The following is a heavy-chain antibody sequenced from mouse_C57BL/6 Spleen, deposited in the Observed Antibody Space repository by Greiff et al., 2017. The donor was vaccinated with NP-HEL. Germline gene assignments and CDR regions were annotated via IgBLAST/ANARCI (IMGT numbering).Heavy chain of an antibody. CDR3: ASTGYYFDY. V-gene: IGHV1-69*01. CDR1: GYTFTSYW. Sequence: VQLQESGAELVMPGASVKLSCKASGYTFTSYWMHWVKQRPGQGLEWIGEIDPSDSYTNYNQKFKGKSTLTVDKSSSTAYMQLSSLTSEDSAVYYCASTGYYFDYWGQGTTLTVSS. CDR2: IDPSDSYT. J-gene: IGHJ2*01. D-gene: IGHD4-1*01.